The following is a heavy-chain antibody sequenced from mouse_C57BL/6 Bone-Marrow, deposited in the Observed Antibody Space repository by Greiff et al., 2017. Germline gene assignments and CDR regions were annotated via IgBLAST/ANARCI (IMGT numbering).Heavy chain of an antibody. CDR2: IDPEIGDT. J-gene: IGHJ2*01. V-gene: IGHV14-4*01. CDR3: SSFDGNYFDF. Sequence: VQLQQSGAELVRPGASVKLSCTASGFNIKDDYIHWVKQRPEQGLEWIGWIDPEIGDTEYDSKFQGKATITSDTSSNTAYLQLSSLISEDTAVYYCSSFDGNYFDFWGQGTPLTVAS. CDR1: GFNIKDDY. D-gene: IGHD2-3*01.